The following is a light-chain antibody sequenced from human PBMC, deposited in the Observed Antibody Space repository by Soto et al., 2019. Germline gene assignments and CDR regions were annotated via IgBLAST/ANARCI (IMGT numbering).Light chain of an antibody. J-gene: IGLJ1*01. Sequence: QSALTQPPSASGSPGQSVTISCTGTSSDVGGYNYVSWYQQHPGKAPKLMIYDVSKRPSGVPDRFSGSKSGNTASLTVSGLQAEDEADYYFSSYAGSNNPYVFGTGTKLTVL. CDR1: SSDVGGYNY. CDR3: SSYAGSNNPYV. V-gene: IGLV2-8*01. CDR2: DVS.